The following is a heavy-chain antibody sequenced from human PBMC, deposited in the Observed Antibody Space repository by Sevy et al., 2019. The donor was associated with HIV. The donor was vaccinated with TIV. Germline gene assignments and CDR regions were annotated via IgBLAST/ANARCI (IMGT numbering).Heavy chain of an antibody. CDR1: GFNFNPYA. J-gene: IGHJ5*02. CDR2: ISSDGSKK. Sequence: SLRLSCAASGFNFNPYAMHWVRQAPGKGLEWVATISSDGSKKDYADSVKGRFTISRDNSKNTMNLQMNSLRVDDTAVYYCAKDGYYYDSTARDWFDPWGQGTLVTVSS. D-gene: IGHD3-22*01. CDR3: AKDGYYYDSTARDWFDP. V-gene: IGHV3-33*03.